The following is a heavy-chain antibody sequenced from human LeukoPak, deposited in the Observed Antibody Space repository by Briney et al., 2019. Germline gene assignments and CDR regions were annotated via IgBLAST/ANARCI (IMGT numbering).Heavy chain of an antibody. Sequence: TGGSLRLSCAASGFTFDDYAMHWVRQAPGKGLEWVSLISWDGGGTYYADTVKGRFTISRDNSKNSLYLQMNSLRAEDTALYYCAKDMAAYYYASGNIDYWGQGTLVTVSS. CDR2: ISWDGGGT. CDR1: GFTFDDYA. D-gene: IGHD3-10*01. J-gene: IGHJ4*02. CDR3: AKDMAAYYYASGNIDY. V-gene: IGHV3-43D*03.